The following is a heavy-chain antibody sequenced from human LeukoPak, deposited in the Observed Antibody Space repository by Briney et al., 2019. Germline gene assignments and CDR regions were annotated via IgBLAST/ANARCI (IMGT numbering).Heavy chain of an antibody. V-gene: IGHV3-33*01. CDR2: ICYDGSNK. Sequence: GGSLRLSCAASGFTFSSYGMHWVRQAPGKGLERVAVICYDGSNKYYADSVKGRFTISRDNSKNTLYLQMNSLRAEDTAVYYCARDGSDSSGYYYGGWFDPCGQGTLVTVSS. CDR1: GFTFSSYG. CDR3: ARDGSDSSGYYYGGWFDP. D-gene: IGHD3-22*01. J-gene: IGHJ5*02.